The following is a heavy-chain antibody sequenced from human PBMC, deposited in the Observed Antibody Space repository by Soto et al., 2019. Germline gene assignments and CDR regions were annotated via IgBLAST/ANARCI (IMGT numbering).Heavy chain of an antibody. D-gene: IGHD2-21*02. V-gene: IGHV1-69*04. CDR3: ARDRGDYV. CDR2: IIPIHGSA. J-gene: IGHJ4*02. Sequence: ASVKVSCKASGYSFTGNAMHWVRQAPGQGREWMGRIIPIHGSANYAQKLQGRVTITRDKSTSTAYMELSSLRSEDTAVYYCARDRGDYVWGQGTLVTVSS. CDR1: GYSFTGNA.